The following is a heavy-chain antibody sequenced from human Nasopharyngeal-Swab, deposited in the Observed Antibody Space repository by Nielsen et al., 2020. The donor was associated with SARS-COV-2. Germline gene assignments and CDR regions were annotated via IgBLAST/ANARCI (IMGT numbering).Heavy chain of an antibody. CDR3: ARDLVDGDYAHYYYYGMDV. J-gene: IGHJ6*02. Sequence: ASVKVSCKASGYTFTSYGIIWVRQAPGQGREWMGWISAYNGNTNYSQKLQGRVTMTTDTSTSTAYMELRSLRSDDTAVYYCARDLVDGDYAHYYYYGMDVWGQGTTVTVSS. D-gene: IGHD4-17*01. V-gene: IGHV1-18*01. CDR1: GYTFTSYG. CDR2: ISAYNGNT.